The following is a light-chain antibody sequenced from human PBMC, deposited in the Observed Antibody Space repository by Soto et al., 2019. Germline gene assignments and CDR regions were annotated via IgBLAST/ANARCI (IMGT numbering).Light chain of an antibody. J-gene: IGKJ1*01. CDR3: QQYIGRASWR. CDR2: AAS. Sequence: EIVMTQSPATLSVSPGERATLSCRASQSVINNLAWYQQKPGQAPRLLIYAASARATGIPARFSGSGSGTEFTLTISSLQSEDFAICYGQQYIGRASWRVGDRTKVDIK. V-gene: IGKV3-15*01. CDR1: QSVINN.